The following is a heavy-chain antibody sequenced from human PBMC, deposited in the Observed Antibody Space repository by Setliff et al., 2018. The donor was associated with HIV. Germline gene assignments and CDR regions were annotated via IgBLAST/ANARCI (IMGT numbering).Heavy chain of an antibody. CDR3: VKWNYPNS. CDR2: TNNDGSIT. Sequence: PGGSLRLSCAASGFTLSDHWMHWVRQVPGEGLVWVSRTNNDGSITNYADFVKGRFTMSRDSAKNTLYLQMNSLRVEDTAVYYCVKWNYPNSWGQGTLVTVSS. J-gene: IGHJ4*02. D-gene: IGHD1-7*01. V-gene: IGHV3-74*01. CDR1: GFTLSDHW.